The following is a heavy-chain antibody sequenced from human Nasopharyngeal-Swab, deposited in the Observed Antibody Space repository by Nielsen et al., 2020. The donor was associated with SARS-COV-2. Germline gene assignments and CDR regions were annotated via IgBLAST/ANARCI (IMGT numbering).Heavy chain of an antibody. J-gene: IGHJ6*02. V-gene: IGHV1-2*02. CDR2: INPNSGGT. CDR1: GYTFTGYH. Sequence: ASVKSCKASGYTFTGYHMHWVRQAPGQGLEWMGWINPNSGGTNYAQKFQGRVTMTRDTSISTAYMELSRLRSDDTAVYCCARVGLVGARYYYGMDVWGQGTTVTVSS. CDR3: ARVGLVGARYYYGMDV. D-gene: IGHD1-26*01.